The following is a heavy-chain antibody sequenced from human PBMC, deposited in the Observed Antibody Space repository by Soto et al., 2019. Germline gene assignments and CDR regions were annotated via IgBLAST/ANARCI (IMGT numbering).Heavy chain of an antibody. CDR3: AKHGQGTPFDY. J-gene: IGHJ4*02. CDR1: GFTFSSYG. D-gene: IGHD3-10*01. CDR2: ISYDGSNK. V-gene: IGHV3-30*18. Sequence: QVQLVESGGGVVQPGRSLRLSCAASGFTFSSYGMHWVRQAPGKGLEWVAVISYDGSNKYYADSVKGRFTISRDNSKNTLYLQMNSLRAEDTAVYYCAKHGQGTPFDYWGQGTLVTVSS.